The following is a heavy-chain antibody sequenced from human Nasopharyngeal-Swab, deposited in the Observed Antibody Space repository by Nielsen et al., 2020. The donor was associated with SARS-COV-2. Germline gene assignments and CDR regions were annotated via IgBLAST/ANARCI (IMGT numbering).Heavy chain of an antibody. Sequence: SETLSLTCAVSGASISSDKWWSWVRQTPGKGLEWIGETYHTGRANYNPSLKSRVTISVDKSKNQFSLKMSSVTAADTAVYYCAREVINQAVSDAFDFWGQGTMVTVSS. J-gene: IGHJ3*01. D-gene: IGHD3-16*02. CDR1: GASISSDKW. V-gene: IGHV4-4*02. CDR3: AREVINQAVSDAFDF. CDR2: TYHTGRA.